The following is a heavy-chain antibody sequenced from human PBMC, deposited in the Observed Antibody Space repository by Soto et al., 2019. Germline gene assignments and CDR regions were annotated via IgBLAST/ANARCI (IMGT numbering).Heavy chain of an antibody. CDR3: ARDTARYCSGGSCYSDYYYGMDV. CDR1: GGTFSSYA. J-gene: IGHJ6*02. D-gene: IGHD2-15*01. CDR2: IIPIFGTA. Sequence: SVKVSCKASGGTFSSYAISWVRQAPGQGLEWMGGIIPIFGTANYAQKFQGRVTITADESTSTAYMELSSLRSEDTAVYYCARDTARYCSGGSCYSDYYYGMDVWGQGTTVTVSS. V-gene: IGHV1-69*13.